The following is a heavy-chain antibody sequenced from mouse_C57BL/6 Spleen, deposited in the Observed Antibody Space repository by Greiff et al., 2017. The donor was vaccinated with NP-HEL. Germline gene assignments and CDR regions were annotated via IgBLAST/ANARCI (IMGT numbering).Heavy chain of an antibody. CDR3: ALHYYGSSYWYFDV. D-gene: IGHD1-1*01. CDR2: INPNNGGT. CDR1: GYTFTDYY. Sequence: EVQLQQSGPELVKPGASVKISCKASGYTFTDYYMNWVKQSHGKSLEWIGDINPNNGGTSYNQKFKGKATLTVDKSSSTAYMELRSLTSEDSAVYYCALHYYGSSYWYFDVWGTGTTVTVSS. V-gene: IGHV1-26*01. J-gene: IGHJ1*03.